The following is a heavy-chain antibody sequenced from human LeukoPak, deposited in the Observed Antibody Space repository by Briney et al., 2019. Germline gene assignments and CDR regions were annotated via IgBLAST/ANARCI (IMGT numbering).Heavy chain of an antibody. D-gene: IGHD2-15*01. CDR3: ARGISAVVPRAFDL. V-gene: IGHV3-48*04. Sequence: GGSLRLSCAASGFIFGRDSMNWVRQAPGKGLEWVSYIGSSGLIIYYADSVKGRLTISRDNAKNSLFLQMSSLRAEDTAVYYCARGISAVVPRAFDLWGQGTMVTVSS. J-gene: IGHJ3*01. CDR1: GFIFGRDS. CDR2: IGSSGLII.